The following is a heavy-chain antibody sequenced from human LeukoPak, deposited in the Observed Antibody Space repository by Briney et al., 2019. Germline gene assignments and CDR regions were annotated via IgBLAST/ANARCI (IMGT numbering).Heavy chain of an antibody. Sequence: SETLSLTCAVSGYSISSGYYWGWIRQPPGKGLEWIGSIYHSGSTYYSPSLKSRVTISVDTSKNQFSLKLRSVTAADTAVYYCASGWLRFTADYWGQGTLVTVSS. V-gene: IGHV4-38-2*01. J-gene: IGHJ4*02. CDR2: IYHSGST. D-gene: IGHD5-12*01. CDR1: GYSISSGYY. CDR3: ASGWLRFTADY.